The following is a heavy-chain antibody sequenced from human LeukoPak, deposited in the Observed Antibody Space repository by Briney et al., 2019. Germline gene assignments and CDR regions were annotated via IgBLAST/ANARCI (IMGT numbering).Heavy chain of an antibody. CDR1: GGSFSGYY. V-gene: IGHV4-34*01. J-gene: IGHJ4*02. CDR2: INHSGST. Sequence: TSETLSLTCAVYGGSFSGYYWSWIRQPPGKGLEWIGEINHSGSTNYNPSLKSRVTISVDTSKNQFSLKLSSVTAADTAVYYCARPTLGEYYFDYWGQGTLVTVSS. D-gene: IGHD3-10*01. CDR3: ARPTLGEYYFDY.